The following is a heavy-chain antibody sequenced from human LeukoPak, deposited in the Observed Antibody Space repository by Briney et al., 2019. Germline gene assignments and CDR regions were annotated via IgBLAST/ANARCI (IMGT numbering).Heavy chain of an antibody. CDR3: ARRGYYDILTGYFSNWFDP. CDR1: GGSISSSYY. J-gene: IGHJ5*02. V-gene: IGHV4-39*01. D-gene: IGHD3-9*01. Sequence: PSETLSLTCTVSGGSISSSYYWGWIRQPPGKGLEWIGSIYYSGSTYYNPSLKSRVTISVDTSKNQFSLKLSSVTAADTAVYYCARRGYYDILTGYFSNWFDPWGQGTLVTVSS. CDR2: IYYSGST.